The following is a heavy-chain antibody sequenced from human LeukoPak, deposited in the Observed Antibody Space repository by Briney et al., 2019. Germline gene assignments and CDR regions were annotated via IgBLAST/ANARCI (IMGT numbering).Heavy chain of an antibody. CDR1: GYPISSGYY. CDR3: ARYRNCGSDCYDAFDI. V-gene: IGHV4-38-2*02. D-gene: IGHD2-21*02. J-gene: IGHJ3*02. Sequence: PSETLSLTCTVSGYPISSGYYWGWIRRPPGKGLEWIGGIYHRGSTYYNPSLKSRVTISVDTSKNQFSLKLNSVTAADTAVYYCARYRNCGSDCYDAFDIWGQGTMVTVSS. CDR2: IYHRGST.